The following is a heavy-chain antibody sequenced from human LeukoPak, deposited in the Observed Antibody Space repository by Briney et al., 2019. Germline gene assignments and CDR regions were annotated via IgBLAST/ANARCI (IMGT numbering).Heavy chain of an antibody. CDR1: GGSISSYY. J-gene: IGHJ3*02. V-gene: IGHV4-59*01. Sequence: SETLSLTCTVSGGSISSYYWSGIRRPPGKGLEWIGYICYSGSTNYNPSLKSRVTISVDTSKNQFSLKLSSVTAADTAVYYCAREAPPAYDSSGHYYGTQYAFDIWGQGTMVTVSS. D-gene: IGHD3-22*01. CDR2: ICYSGST. CDR3: AREAPPAYDSSGHYYGTQYAFDI.